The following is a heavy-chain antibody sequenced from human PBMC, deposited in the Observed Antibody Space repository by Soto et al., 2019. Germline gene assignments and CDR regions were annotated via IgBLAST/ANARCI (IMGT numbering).Heavy chain of an antibody. V-gene: IGHV4-39*01. CDR1: GGSISSSSYF. D-gene: IGHD2-21*02. CDR2: IYYSGST. Sequence: TSETLSLTCSVSGGSISSSSYFWGWIRQPPGKGLEWIGSIYYSGSTYYNPSLKSRVTVSVDTSKNQFSLKLSSVTAAGTAVYYCARHPSDFWFDPWGQGTLVTVSS. CDR3: ARHPSDFWFDP. J-gene: IGHJ5*02.